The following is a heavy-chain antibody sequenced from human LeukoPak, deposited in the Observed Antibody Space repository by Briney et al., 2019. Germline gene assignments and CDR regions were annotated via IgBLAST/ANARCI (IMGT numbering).Heavy chain of an antibody. CDR2: INPNDGDT. CDR3: ARANFLYCSSTTCLFDY. Sequence: GASVKVSCKASGYTFTDYYMHWVRQASGQGFEWMGWINPNDGDTNYAQKFQGRVTMTRDTSISTAHMEVSRLRSDDTAVCYCARANFLYCSSTTCLFDYWGQGTLVTVSS. V-gene: IGHV1-2*02. CDR1: GYTFTDYY. J-gene: IGHJ4*02. D-gene: IGHD2-2*01.